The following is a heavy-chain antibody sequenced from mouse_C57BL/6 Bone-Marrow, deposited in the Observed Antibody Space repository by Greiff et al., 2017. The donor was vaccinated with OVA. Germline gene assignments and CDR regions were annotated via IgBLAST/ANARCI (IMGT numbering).Heavy chain of an antibody. CDR2: IWRGGST. D-gene: IGHD2-5*01. V-gene: IGHV2-5*01. CDR3: AKNSLYSNYWYFDV. CDR1: GFSLTSYG. J-gene: IGHJ1*03. Sequence: QVQLQQSGPGLVQPSQSLSITCTVSGFSLTSYGVHWVRQSPGKGLEWLGVIWRGGSTDYNAAFMSRLSITKDKSKSQVFFKMNSMQADDTAIYYCAKNSLYSNYWYFDVWGTGTTVTVSS.